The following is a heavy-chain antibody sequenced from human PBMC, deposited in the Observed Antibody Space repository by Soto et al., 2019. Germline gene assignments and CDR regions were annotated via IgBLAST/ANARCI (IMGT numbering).Heavy chain of an antibody. CDR2: ISGSGGST. CDR3: AKFGPLFDKSSYYFDY. D-gene: IGHD3-10*01. CDR1: GFTFSSYA. V-gene: IGHV3-23*01. Sequence: GGSLRLSCAASGFTFSSYAMSWVRQAPGKGLEWVSAISGSGGSTYYADSVKGRFTISRDNSKNTLYLQMNSLRAEDTAVYYCAKFGPLFDKSSYYFDYWGQGTLVTVSS. J-gene: IGHJ4*02.